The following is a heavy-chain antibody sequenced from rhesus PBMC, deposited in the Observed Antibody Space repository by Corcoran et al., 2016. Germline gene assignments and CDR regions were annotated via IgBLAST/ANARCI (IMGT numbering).Heavy chain of an antibody. CDR3: ARLSIAAAVGGLDS. CDR1: GGSISGYYY. J-gene: IGHJ6*01. D-gene: IGHD6-31*01. V-gene: IGHV4-73*01. Sequence: QVKLQQWGEGLVKPSETLSLTCAVDGGSISGYYYWSWIRQPPGKGLEWIVYIYGNSAGTNFTPSLRNLVTFSIATSMNQFSLDLRSVPAADTAVYYCARLSIAAAVGGLDSWGQGVVVTVSS. CDR2: IYGNSAGT.